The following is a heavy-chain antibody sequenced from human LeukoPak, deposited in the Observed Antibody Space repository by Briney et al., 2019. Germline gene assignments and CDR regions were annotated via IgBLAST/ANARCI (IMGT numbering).Heavy chain of an antibody. CDR2: FDPEDGET. V-gene: IGHV1-24*01. D-gene: IGHD5-12*01. J-gene: IGHJ4*02. CDR1: GYTLTELS. Sequence: ASVKVSCKVSGYTLTELSMHWVRQAPGKGLEWMGGFDPEDGETIYAQKFQGRVIMTEDTSTDTAYMELSSLRSEDTAVYYCAILLGGYDHPDYWGQGTLVTVSS. CDR3: AILLGGYDHPDY.